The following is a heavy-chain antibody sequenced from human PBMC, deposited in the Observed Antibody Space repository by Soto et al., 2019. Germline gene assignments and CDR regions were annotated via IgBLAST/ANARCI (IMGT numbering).Heavy chain of an antibody. CDR1: GGTISSYY. CDR3: AAILGGNFDY. J-gene: IGHJ4*02. Sequence: AETLXLTCTVSGGTISSYYWSWIRQPPGKGLEWIGYIYYSGSTNYNPSLKSRVTISVDTSKNQFSLKLSSVTAADTAVYYCAAILGGNFDYWGQGTLVTVSS. V-gene: IGHV4-59*01. D-gene: IGHD3-10*01. CDR2: IYYSGST.